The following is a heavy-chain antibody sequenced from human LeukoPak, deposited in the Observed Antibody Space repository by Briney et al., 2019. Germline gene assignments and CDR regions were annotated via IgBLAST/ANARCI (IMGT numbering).Heavy chain of an antibody. CDR3: AKGTGDTAYCFDF. CDR1: GFTFSSYA. V-gene: IGHV3-23*01. CDR2: IRVSGST. J-gene: IGHJ4*02. Sequence: GGSLRLSCTTSGFTFSSYALSWVRQAPGKGLKWVSGIRVSGSTYYPDSVTGRFTISRDNSENTLYLQMSGLRAEDTAIYYCAKGTGDTAYCFDFWGQGVLVTVSS. D-gene: IGHD7-27*01.